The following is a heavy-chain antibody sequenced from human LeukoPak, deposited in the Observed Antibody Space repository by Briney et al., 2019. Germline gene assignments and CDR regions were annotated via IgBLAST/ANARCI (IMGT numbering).Heavy chain of an antibody. CDR2: IIPIFGTA. J-gene: IGHJ4*02. V-gene: IGHV1-69*13. D-gene: IGHD3-3*02. CDR3: ARGIESSPYFDY. CDR1: GGTFSSYA. Sequence: GASVKVSCKASGGTFSSYAISWVRQAPGQGLEWMGGIIPIFGTASYAQKFQGRVTITADESTSTAYMELSSLRSEDTAVYYCARGIESSPYFDYWGQGTLVTVSS.